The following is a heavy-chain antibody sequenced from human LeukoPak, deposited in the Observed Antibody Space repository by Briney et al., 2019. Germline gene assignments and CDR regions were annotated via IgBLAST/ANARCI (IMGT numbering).Heavy chain of an antibody. CDR3: ARGYIVVVPAAKNGMDV. V-gene: IGHV4-34*01. Sequence: SETLSLTCAVYGGSFSGYYWSWIRQPPGKGLEWIGEINHSGSTNYNPSLKSRVTISVDTSKNQFSLKLSSVTAADTAVYYCARGYIVVVPAAKNGMDVWGQGTTVTVSS. D-gene: IGHD2-2*01. J-gene: IGHJ6*02. CDR2: INHSGST. CDR1: GGSFSGYY.